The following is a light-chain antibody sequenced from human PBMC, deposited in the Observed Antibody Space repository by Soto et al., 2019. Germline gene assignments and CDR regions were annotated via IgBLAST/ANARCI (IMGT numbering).Light chain of an antibody. V-gene: IGKV3D-20*01. CDR1: ESVSSNQ. CDR3: QQYGSSPIT. Sequence: VVLTQSPATLSLSPGERAALSCGASESVSSNQLAWYQQKPGLAPRLLIYDASSRASGIPERFSGSGSGTGLSLTISSLEPEDSAVYYCQQYGSSPITFGPGTRLEI. CDR2: DAS. J-gene: IGKJ5*01.